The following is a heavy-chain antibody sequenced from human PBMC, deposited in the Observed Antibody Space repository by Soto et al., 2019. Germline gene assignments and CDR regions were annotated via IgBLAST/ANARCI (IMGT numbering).Heavy chain of an antibody. J-gene: IGHJ4*02. CDR3: AKDQGRGGYSYGYFSPYFDY. V-gene: IGHV3-30*18. D-gene: IGHD5-18*01. Sequence: LLKLSSSAAGFTFSSYVVHWVRHARGKGLEWVAVISYDGSNKYYADSVKGRFTISRDNSKNTLYLQMNSLRAEDTAVYYCAKDQGRGGYSYGYFSPYFDYWGQGTLVTVSS. CDR1: GFTFSSYV. CDR2: ISYDGSNK.